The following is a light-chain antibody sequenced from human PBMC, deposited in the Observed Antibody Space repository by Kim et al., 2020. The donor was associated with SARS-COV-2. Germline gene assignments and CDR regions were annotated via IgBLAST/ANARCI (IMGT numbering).Light chain of an antibody. J-gene: IGKJ4*01. V-gene: IGKV1-9*01. CDR3: QQFNSYPR. CDR2: GAS. CDR1: HDITY. Sequence: SASGGDRVTITCRARHDITYLAWYQQKPGKAPKLLIFGASNLARGVPSRFSGSGSGTDFTLTISSLQPEDFAAYYCQQFNSYPRFGGGTKVDIK.